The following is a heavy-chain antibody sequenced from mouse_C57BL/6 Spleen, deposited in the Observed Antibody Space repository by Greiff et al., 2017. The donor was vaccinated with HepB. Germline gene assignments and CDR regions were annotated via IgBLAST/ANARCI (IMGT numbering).Heavy chain of an antibody. CDR1: GYTFTSYW. Sequence: QVQLQQPGAELVRPGSSVKLSCKASGYTFTSYWMHWVKQRPIQGLEWIGNIDPSDSETHYNQKFKDKATLTVDKSSSTAYMQLSSLTSEDSAVYYCASGGYYGSSYNWYFDVWGTGTTVTVSS. CDR2: IDPSDSET. CDR3: ASGGYYGSSYNWYFDV. J-gene: IGHJ1*03. D-gene: IGHD1-1*01. V-gene: IGHV1-52*01.